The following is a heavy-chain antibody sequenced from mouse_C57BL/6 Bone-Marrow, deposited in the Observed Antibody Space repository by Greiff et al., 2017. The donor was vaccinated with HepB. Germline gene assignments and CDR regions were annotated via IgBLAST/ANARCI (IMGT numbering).Heavy chain of an antibody. CDR1: GYTFTDYY. V-gene: IGHV1-76*01. D-gene: IGHD2-4*01. CDR3: ARGGLPFYAMDY. CDR2: IYPGSGNT. J-gene: IGHJ4*01. Sequence: VQVVESGAELVRPGASVKLSCKASGYTFTDYYINWVKQRPGQGLEWIARIYPGSGNTYYNEKFKGKATLTAEKSSSTAYMQLSSLTSEDSAVYFCARGGLPFYAMDYWGQGTSVTVSS.